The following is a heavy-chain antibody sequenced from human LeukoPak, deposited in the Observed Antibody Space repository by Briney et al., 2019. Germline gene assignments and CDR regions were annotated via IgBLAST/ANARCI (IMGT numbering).Heavy chain of an antibody. CDR3: AKYGDYNPVDAFDI. V-gene: IGHV3-33*06. D-gene: IGHD4-17*01. Sequence: GGSLRLSCAASGFTFSSYGMHWVRQAPGKGLEWVAVIWYDGSNKYYADSVKGRFTISRDNSKNTLYLQMNSLRAEDTAVYYCAKYGDYNPVDAFDIWGQGTMVTVSS. CDR1: GFTFSSYG. CDR2: IWYDGSNK. J-gene: IGHJ3*02.